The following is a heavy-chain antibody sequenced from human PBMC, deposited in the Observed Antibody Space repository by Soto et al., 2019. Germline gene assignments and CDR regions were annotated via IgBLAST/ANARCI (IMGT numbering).Heavy chain of an antibody. V-gene: IGHV1-69*06. Sequence: GASVKVSCKASGGTFSSYAISWVRQAPGQGLEWMGGIIPIFGTANYAQKFQGRVTITADKSTSTAYMELSSLRSEDTAVYYCAREDLFCGGDCYDDYWGQGTLVTVSS. CDR2: IIPIFGTA. J-gene: IGHJ4*02. CDR3: AREDLFCGGDCYDDY. D-gene: IGHD2-21*02. CDR1: GGTFSSYA.